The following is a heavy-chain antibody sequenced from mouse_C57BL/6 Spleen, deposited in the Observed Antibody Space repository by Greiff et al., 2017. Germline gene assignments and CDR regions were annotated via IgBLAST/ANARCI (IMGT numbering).Heavy chain of an antibody. D-gene: IGHD2-3*01. CDR1: GYAFSSSW. J-gene: IGHJ2*01. Sequence: QVQLQQSGPELVKPGASVKISCKASGYAFSSSWTNWVKQRPGQGLEWIGRIYPGDGDTNYNGKFKGKARLTADKSSSTAYMQLSSLTSADSAVYSGASPGRSYDGYLDYWGQGTTLTVSS. CDR3: ASPGRSYDGYLDY. V-gene: IGHV1-82*01. CDR2: IYPGDGDT.